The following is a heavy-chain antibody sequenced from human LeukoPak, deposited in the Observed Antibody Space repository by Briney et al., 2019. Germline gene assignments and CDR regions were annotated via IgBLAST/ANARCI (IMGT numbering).Heavy chain of an antibody. CDR1: GGSISSSNY. CDR2: INHSGST. V-gene: IGHV4-4*02. CDR3: ARGFPRRRRMNGCSSTSCYQIWGRDYYYMDV. J-gene: IGHJ6*03. Sequence: SGTLSLTCAVSGGSISSSNYWSWIRQPPGKGLEWIGEINHSGSTNYNPSLKSRVTISVDTSKNQFSLKLSSVTAADTAVYYCARGFPRRRRMNGCSSTSCYQIWGRDYYYMDVWGKGTTVTVSS. D-gene: IGHD2-2*01.